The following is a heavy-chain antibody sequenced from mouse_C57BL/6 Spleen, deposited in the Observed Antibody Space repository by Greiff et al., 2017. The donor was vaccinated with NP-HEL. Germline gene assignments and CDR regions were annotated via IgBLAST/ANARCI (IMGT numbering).Heavy chain of an antibody. D-gene: IGHD1-1*01. Sequence: EVQLQESGAELVRPGASVKLSCTASGFNIKDYYMHWVKQRPEQGLEWIGRIDPEDGDTEYAPKFQGKATMTADTSSNTAYLQLSSLTSEDTAVYYCTRDDGSSFYAMDYWGQGTSVTVSS. CDR2: IDPEDGDT. CDR3: TRDDGSSFYAMDY. J-gene: IGHJ4*01. V-gene: IGHV14-1*01. CDR1: GFNIKDYY.